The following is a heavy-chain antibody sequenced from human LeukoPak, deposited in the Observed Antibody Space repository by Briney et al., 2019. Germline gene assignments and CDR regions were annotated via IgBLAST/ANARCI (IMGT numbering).Heavy chain of an antibody. D-gene: IGHD6-19*01. CDR3: ARDFFGYSSGWSAYYGMDV. CDR1: GFTFSSYS. J-gene: IGHJ6*02. CDR2: INSNSSYI. Sequence: GGSLRLSCVASGFTFSSYSMNWVRQAPGKGREWVSSINSNSSYINYADSVNGRFTISRDNAKNSLYLQMNSLRAEDTAVYYCARDFFGYSSGWSAYYGMDVWGQGTTVTVSS. V-gene: IGHV3-21*01.